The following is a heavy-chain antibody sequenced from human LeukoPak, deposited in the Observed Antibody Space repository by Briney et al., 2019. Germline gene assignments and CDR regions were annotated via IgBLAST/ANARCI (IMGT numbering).Heavy chain of an antibody. CDR2: FFYSGTT. CDR3: AREWFSGSYFDY. J-gene: IGHJ4*02. Sequence: SETLSLTCTVYSGSISNYYWNWIRQPPGKGLEWIGYFFYSGTTKYNPSLKSRVTISLDTSRNQFSLILTSVTAADTAVYYCAREWFSGSYFDYWGQGTLVTVSS. D-gene: IGHD1-26*01. V-gene: IGHV4-59*12. CDR1: SGSISNYY.